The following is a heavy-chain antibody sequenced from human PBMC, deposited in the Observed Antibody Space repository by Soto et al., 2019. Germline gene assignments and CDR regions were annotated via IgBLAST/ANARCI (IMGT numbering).Heavy chain of an antibody. CDR1: GFTFSSYA. Sequence: QVQLVDSGGGVVQPGRSLRLSCAASGFTFSSYAMHWVRQAPGKGLEWVAVISYDGSNKYYADSVKGRFTISRDNSKNTLYLQMNSLRAEDTAVYYCARDASVPAARWFDPWGQGTLVTVSS. V-gene: IGHV3-30-3*01. D-gene: IGHD2-2*01. CDR3: ARDASVPAARWFDP. J-gene: IGHJ5*02. CDR2: ISYDGSNK.